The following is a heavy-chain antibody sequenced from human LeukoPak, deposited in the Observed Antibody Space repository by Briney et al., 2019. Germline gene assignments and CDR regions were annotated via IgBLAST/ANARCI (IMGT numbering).Heavy chain of an antibody. J-gene: IGHJ3*01. V-gene: IGHV3-33*01. CDR2: IWSDENNK. CDR1: GFTFRVYA. CDR3: ARRTFPNDAFDV. Sequence: GGSLRLSCAASGFTFRVYAMHWVRQTPGKGLEWVAVIWSDENNKHYADSVKGRFTISRDNSKNTVYLQMNSLRAEDTAVYYCARRTFPNDAFDVWGQGTVVTVSS. D-gene: IGHD1-7*01.